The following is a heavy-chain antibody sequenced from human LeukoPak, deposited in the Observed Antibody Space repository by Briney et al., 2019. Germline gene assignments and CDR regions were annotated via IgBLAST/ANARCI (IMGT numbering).Heavy chain of an antibody. CDR3: ARELLNAPTPGAY. CDR2: VHRSGST. CDR1: IDSTNGNY. Sequence: SETLSLTCAVSIDSTNGNYWSWVRQSPGKGLEWIGEVHRSGSTNYKPSLKRRVTISIDRSKDQISLDLTSVTAAGTAVYYCARELLNAPTPGAYWGQGILVTVSS. D-gene: IGHD2-21*01. J-gene: IGHJ4*02. V-gene: IGHV4-4*02.